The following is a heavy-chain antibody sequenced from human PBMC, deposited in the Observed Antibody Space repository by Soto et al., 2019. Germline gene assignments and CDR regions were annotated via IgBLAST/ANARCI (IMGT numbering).Heavy chain of an antibody. J-gene: IGHJ4*02. CDR1: GGSISSYY. Sequence: QVQLQESGPGLVKPSETLSLTCTVSGGSISSYYWSWIRQPPGKGLEWIGYIYYSGSTNYNPSLKSRVTISVDTSKNQFSLKLSSVTAADTAVYYCTRRYGGNFDFGGQGTLVNVSS. V-gene: IGHV4-59*01. CDR2: IYYSGST. D-gene: IGHD1-26*01. CDR3: TRRYGGNFDF.